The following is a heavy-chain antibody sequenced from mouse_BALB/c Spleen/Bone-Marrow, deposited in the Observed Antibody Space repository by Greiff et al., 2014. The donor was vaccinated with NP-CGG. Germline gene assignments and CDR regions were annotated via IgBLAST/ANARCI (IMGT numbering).Heavy chain of an antibody. J-gene: IGHJ3*01. CDR2: INPYNGGT. V-gene: IGHV1-18*01. CDR1: GYSFTGYT. D-gene: IGHD2-4*01. CDR3: ARRDYYDYAWFAY. Sequence: VQLQQSGPALVKPGASMKISCKASGYSFTGYTMNWVKQSHGKNLEWIGLINPYNGGTTYNQKFKGKATLTVDKSSSTAYMGLLSLTSEDSAVYYCARRDYYDYAWFAYWGQGTLVTVSA.